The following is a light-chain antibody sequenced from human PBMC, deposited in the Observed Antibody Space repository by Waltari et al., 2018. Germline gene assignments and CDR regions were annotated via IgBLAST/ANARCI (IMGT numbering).Light chain of an antibody. CDR1: SLRSYY. V-gene: IGLV3-19*01. Sequence: SSELTQDPAVSVALGQTVRITCQGDSLRSYYASWYQQKPGQAPVLVIYDKNNRPSGIPDRFSGSTSGDTASLTITGAQAEDEADYYCNSRDSSADYVFLFGGGTKLTVL. J-gene: IGLJ2*01. CDR2: DKN. CDR3: NSRDSSADYVFL.